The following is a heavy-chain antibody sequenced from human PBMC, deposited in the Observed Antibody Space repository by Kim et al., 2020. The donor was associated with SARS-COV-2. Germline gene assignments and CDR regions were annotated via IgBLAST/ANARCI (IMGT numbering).Heavy chain of an antibody. CDR3: ARMDSNTNAFDY. Sequence: GGSLRLSCAASGFTFSSYEMNWVRQAPGKGLVWVSYISSSGSTIYYADSVKGRFTISRDNAKNSLYLQMNSLRAEDTAVYYCARMDSNTNAFDYWGQGTLVTVSS. V-gene: IGHV3-48*03. J-gene: IGHJ4*02. CDR1: GFTFSSYE. CDR2: ISSSGSTI. D-gene: IGHD3-3*01.